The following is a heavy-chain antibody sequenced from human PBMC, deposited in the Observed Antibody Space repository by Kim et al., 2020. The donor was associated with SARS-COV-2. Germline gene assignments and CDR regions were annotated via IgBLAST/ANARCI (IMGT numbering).Heavy chain of an antibody. CDR3: TTFRKDGSSYYFYYY. D-gene: IGHD2-15*01. J-gene: IGHJ6*03. CDR1: GFTFSSSG. V-gene: IGHV3-15*01. Sequence: GGSLRLSCAASGFTFSSSGMNWVRQAPGKGLEWVARITSNRGGGKTEDSAPGKCSISSANSETKKTLYLQSKSVKDTDASLCACTTFRKDGSSYYFYYY. CDR2: ITSNRGGGKT.